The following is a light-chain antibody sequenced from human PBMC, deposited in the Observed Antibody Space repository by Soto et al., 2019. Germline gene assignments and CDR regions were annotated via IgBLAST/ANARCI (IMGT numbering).Light chain of an antibody. V-gene: IGLV1-44*01. CDR1: SSKIGSNT. CDR2: SNN. Sequence: QSVLTQPPSSSGTPGQRVTISCSGSSSKIGSNTVNWYQQLPGTAPKLLIYSNNQRPSGVPDRFSVSKSGTSASLAISGLQSEDEADYDCAAWDVSLNVLYVFGTGTKLTVL. J-gene: IGLJ1*01. CDR3: AAWDVSLNVLYV.